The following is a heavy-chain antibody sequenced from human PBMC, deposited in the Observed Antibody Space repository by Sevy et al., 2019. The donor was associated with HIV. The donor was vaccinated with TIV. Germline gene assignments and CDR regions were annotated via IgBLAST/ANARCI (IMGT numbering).Heavy chain of an antibody. V-gene: IGHV3-30*02. J-gene: IGHJ6*02. CDR2: IRYDGSNK. D-gene: IGHD3-10*01. Sequence: GGSLRLSCAASGFTFSSYGMHWVRQAPGKGLEWVAFIRYDGSNKYYADSVKGRFTISRDNSKNTLYLQMNSLRAEDTAVYYYAKTRVGNYFMDVWGQGTTVTVSS. CDR1: GFTFSSYG. CDR3: AKTRVGNYFMDV.